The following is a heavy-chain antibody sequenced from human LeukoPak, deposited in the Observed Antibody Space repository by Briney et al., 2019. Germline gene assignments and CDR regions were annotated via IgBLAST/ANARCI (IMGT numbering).Heavy chain of an antibody. CDR1: GYTFSNYG. Sequence: GASVKVSCKASGYTFSNYGITWVRQAPGQGLEWMGWISDYNGNTHYSQKLQGRLTMTTDTSTTTAYMELRSLRSDDTAVYYCARDGDTSGWYGGFGYWGQGTLVTVSS. D-gene: IGHD6-19*01. CDR2: ISDYNGNT. CDR3: ARDGDTSGWYGGFGY. V-gene: IGHV1-18*01. J-gene: IGHJ4*02.